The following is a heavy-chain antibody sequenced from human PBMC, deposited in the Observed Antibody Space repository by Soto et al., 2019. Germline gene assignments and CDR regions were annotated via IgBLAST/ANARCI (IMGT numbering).Heavy chain of an antibody. CDR3: AMCFSSSWYVSDSGYFDY. J-gene: IGHJ4*02. CDR1: GFTFSSYA. D-gene: IGHD6-13*01. V-gene: IGHV3-30-3*01. Sequence: GGSLRLSCAASGFTFSSYAMHWVRQAPGKGLEWVAVISYDGSNKYYADSVKGRFTISRDNSKNTLYLQMNSLRAEDTAVYYCAMCFSSSWYVSDSGYFDYWGQGTLVTVSS. CDR2: ISYDGSNK.